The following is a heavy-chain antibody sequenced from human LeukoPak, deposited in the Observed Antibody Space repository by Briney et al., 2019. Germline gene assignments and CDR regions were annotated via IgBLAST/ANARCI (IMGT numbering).Heavy chain of an antibody. CDR2: ISGSGGST. V-gene: IGHV3-23*01. Sequence: PGGSLRLSCAASGFTFSSYAMSWVRQAPGKGLEWVSAISGSGGSTYYADSVKGRCTISRDNSKNTLYLQMNSLRAEDTAVYYCAKDNRYSSGWYGSFDYWGQGTLVTVSS. J-gene: IGHJ4*02. CDR1: GFTFSSYA. CDR3: AKDNRYSSGWYGSFDY. D-gene: IGHD6-19*01.